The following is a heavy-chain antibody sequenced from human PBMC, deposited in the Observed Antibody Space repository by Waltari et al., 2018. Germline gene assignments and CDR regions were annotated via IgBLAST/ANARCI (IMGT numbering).Heavy chain of an antibody. V-gene: IGHV3-33*01. CDR3: ARSRDGYNYFFDY. Sequence: QVQLVESGGGVVQPGRSLRLSCAASGFTFSSYGMHWGRQAPGKGLEWVAVIWYDGSNKYYADSVKGRFTISRDNSKNTLYLQMNSLRAEDTAVYYCARSRDGYNYFFDYWGQGTLVTVAS. D-gene: IGHD5-12*01. CDR1: GFTFSSYG. CDR2: IWYDGSNK. J-gene: IGHJ4*02.